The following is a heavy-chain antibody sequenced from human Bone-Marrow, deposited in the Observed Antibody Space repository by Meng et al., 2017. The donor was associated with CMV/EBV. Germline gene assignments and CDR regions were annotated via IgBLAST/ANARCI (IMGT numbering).Heavy chain of an antibody. CDR2: IKSKTDGGTT. CDR1: GFTFSNAW. V-gene: IGHV3-15*05. J-gene: IGHJ4*02. D-gene: IGHD3-10*01. CDR3: AKDSFYASGSYYNYPYYLDS. Sequence: GESLKISCAASGFTFSNAWMSWVRQAPGKGLEWVGRIKSKTDGGTTDYAAPVKGRFTISRDNAKSSLYLQMDSLRPEDTALYFCAKDSFYASGSYYNYPYYLDSWGQGTLVTVSS.